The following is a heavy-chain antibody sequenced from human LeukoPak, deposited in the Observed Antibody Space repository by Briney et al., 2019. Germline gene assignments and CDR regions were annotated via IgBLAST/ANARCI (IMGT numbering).Heavy chain of an antibody. V-gene: IGHV3-23*01. CDR3: AKSGARNYFGY. Sequence: QPGGSLRLSCAASGFTFSSYAMSWVRQAPGRGLEWVSSISGNGAGTYYADSVKGRFTISRDNSKNTLYLQMNSLRAEDTALYYCAKSGARNYFGYWGQGTLVTVSS. CDR1: GFTFSSYA. D-gene: IGHD1-26*01. J-gene: IGHJ4*02. CDR2: ISGNGAGT.